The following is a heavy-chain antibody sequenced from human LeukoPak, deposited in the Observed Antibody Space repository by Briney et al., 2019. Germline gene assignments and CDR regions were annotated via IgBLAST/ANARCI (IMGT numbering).Heavy chain of an antibody. V-gene: IGHV5-51*01. CDR1: GYSFTSYW. CDR2: IYPGDSDT. D-gene: IGHD3-22*01. CDR3: ARVNDDSSGYYFDY. J-gene: IGHJ4*02. Sequence: GESLKISCKGSGYSFTSYWIGWVRQMPGKGLEWMGIIYPGDSDTTYSPSFQGQVTISADKSITTAYLQWSNLKASDTAMYYCARVNDDSSGYYFDYWGQGTLVTVSS.